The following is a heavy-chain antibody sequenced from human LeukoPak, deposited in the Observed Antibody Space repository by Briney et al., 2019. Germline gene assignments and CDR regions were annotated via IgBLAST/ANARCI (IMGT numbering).Heavy chain of an antibody. D-gene: IGHD5-12*01. CDR1: AYTFTSSD. V-gene: IGHV1-8*01. CDR2: MNPNSGNT. CDR3: ARVSGFERKDSFSY. Sequence: ASVKVSCKASAYTFTSSDINWVRQATGQGLEWMGWMNPNSGNTGYAQRFQGRVTMTRDNSISTAYMELSNLTSEDTAVYFCARVSGFERKDSFSYWGQGTLVTVSS. J-gene: IGHJ4*02.